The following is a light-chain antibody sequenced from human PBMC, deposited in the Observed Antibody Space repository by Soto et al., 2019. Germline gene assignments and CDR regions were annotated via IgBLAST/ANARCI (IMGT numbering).Light chain of an antibody. Sequence: EIVLTQSPGTLSLSPAERATLSCRASQSVSSSYLAWYQQKPGQAPRLLIYGASSRATGIPDRFSGGGSGTDFTLTISRLEPEDFAVYYCQQHGSSPYTFGQGTKLEIK. J-gene: IGKJ2*01. CDR3: QQHGSSPYT. V-gene: IGKV3-20*01. CDR2: GAS. CDR1: QSVSSSY.